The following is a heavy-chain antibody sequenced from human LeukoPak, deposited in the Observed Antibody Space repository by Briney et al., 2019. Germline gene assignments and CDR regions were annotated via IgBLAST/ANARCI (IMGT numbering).Heavy chain of an antibody. CDR2: ISYDGSNK. CDR3: ATNNVDTAMAKSFYYYYYYMDV. V-gene: IGHV3-30*04. Sequence: GGSLRLSCAASGFTFSSYAMHWVRQAPGKGLEWVAVISYDGSNKYYADSVKGRFTISRDNSKNTLYLQMNSLRAEDTAVYYCATNNVDTAMAKSFYYYYYYMDVWGKGTTVTVSS. D-gene: IGHD5-18*01. CDR1: GFTFSSYA. J-gene: IGHJ6*03.